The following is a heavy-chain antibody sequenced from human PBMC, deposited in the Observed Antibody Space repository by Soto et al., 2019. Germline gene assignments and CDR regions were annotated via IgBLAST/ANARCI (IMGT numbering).Heavy chain of an antibody. CDR1: GFTFSSYA. CDR2: ISGSGGST. V-gene: IGHV3-23*01. Sequence: EVQLLESGGGLVQPGGSLRLSCAASGFTFSSYAMSWVRQAQGKGLEWVSAISGSGGSTYYADSVKGRFTISRDNSKNTMYLQMNSLRAEDTAVYYCAKDEYSSGWYSTDVWGQGTTVTVSS. CDR3: AKDEYSSGWYSTDV. J-gene: IGHJ6*02. D-gene: IGHD6-19*01.